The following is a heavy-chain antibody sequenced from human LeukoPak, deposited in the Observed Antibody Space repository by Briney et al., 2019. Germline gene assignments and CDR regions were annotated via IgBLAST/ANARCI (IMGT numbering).Heavy chain of an antibody. J-gene: IGHJ3*02. V-gene: IGHV1-69*06. CDR1: GGTFSSYA. Sequence: EASVKVSCKASGGTFSSYAISWVRQAPGQGLEWTGGIIPIFGTANYAQKFQGRVTITADKSTSTAYMELSSLRSEDTAVYYCARIRDGYNDAYDIWGQGTLVTVTS. CDR3: ARIRDGYNDAYDI. CDR2: IIPIFGTA. D-gene: IGHD5-24*01.